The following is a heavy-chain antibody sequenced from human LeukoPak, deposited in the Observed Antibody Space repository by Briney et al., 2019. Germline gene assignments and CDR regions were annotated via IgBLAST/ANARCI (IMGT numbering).Heavy chain of an antibody. J-gene: IGHJ4*02. Sequence: TGGSLRLSCAASGFTFSSYAMSWVRQAPGKGLEWVSTFSGPMETTYYAPSVRGRFTMSRDNSKNTLSLQMNSLRAEDTAIYYCAKASLGSCTGAKCYHFDNWGQGTLVTVSS. V-gene: IGHV3-23*01. D-gene: IGHD2-8*02. CDR3: AKASLGSCTGAKCYHFDN. CDR2: FSGPMETT. CDR1: GFTFSSYA.